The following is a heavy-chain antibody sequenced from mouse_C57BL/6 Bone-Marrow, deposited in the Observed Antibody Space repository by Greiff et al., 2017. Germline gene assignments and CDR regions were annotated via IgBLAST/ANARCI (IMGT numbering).Heavy chain of an antibody. V-gene: IGHV5-4*03. CDR3: ARTNWDGIAY. CDR1: GFTFSSYA. Sequence: EVKLMESGGGLVKPGGSLKLSCAASGFTFSSYAMSWVRQTPEKRLEWVATISDGGSYTYYPDNVKGRFTISRDNAKNNRYLQMSHLKSEDTAMYYCARTNWDGIAYWGQGTLVTVSA. D-gene: IGHD4-1*01. CDR2: ISDGGSYT. J-gene: IGHJ3*01.